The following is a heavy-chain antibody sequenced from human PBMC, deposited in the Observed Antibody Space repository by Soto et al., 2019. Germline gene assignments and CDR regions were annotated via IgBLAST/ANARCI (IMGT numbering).Heavy chain of an antibody. CDR3: AKPSTRYCGGDCSWDY. Sequence: PVGSLRLSCAASGFTFSSYAMSWVRQGPGKGLEWVSAISESGASTYYADSVKGRFTISRDNSKNTLYLQMNSLRVEDTAVYYCAKPSTRYCGGDCSWDYWGQGTLVTVSS. CDR1: GFTFSSYA. CDR2: ISESGAST. D-gene: IGHD2-21*02. J-gene: IGHJ4*02. V-gene: IGHV3-23*01.